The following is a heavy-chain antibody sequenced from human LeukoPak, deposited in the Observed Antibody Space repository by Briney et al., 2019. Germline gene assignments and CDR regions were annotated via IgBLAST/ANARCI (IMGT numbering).Heavy chain of an antibody. Sequence: EPSETLSLTCTVSGGSISSSSYYWGWIRQPPGKGLEWIGSIYCSGSTYYNPSLKSRVTISVDTSKNQFSLKLSSVTAADTAVYYCARDTYYYDSSGYWADYWGQGALVTVSS. V-gene: IGHV4-39*07. CDR1: GGSISSSSYY. CDR3: ARDTYYYDSSGYWADY. CDR2: IYCSGST. J-gene: IGHJ4*02. D-gene: IGHD3-22*01.